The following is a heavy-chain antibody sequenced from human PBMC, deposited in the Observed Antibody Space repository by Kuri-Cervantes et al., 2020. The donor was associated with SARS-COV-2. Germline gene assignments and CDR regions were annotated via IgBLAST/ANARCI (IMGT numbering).Heavy chain of an antibody. J-gene: IGHJ5*02. V-gene: IGHV5-51*01. CDR1: GYSFANYW. D-gene: IGHD3-16*01. CDR3: ARRFGTNWFDL. CDR2: IYPGDSAT. Sequence: GESLKISCRTSGYSFANYWIGWVRQVPGGGLQWMALIYPGDSATRYSPSFEGQVTISADKSVDTAYLQWNNLRAADTAIYYCARRFGTNWFDLWGQGTLVTVSS.